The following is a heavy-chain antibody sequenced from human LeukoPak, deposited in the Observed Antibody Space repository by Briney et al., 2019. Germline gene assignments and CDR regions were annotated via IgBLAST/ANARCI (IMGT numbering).Heavy chain of an antibody. D-gene: IGHD1-26*01. CDR1: GGSISSYY. CDR3: ASSYSGSYLPDY. V-gene: IGHV4-59*08. Sequence: SETLSLTCTVSGGSISSYYWSWIRQPPGKGLEWIGYIYYSGSTNYNPSLKSRVTISVDTSKNQFSLKLSSVTAAVTAVYYCASSYSGSYLPDYWGQGTLVTVSS. J-gene: IGHJ4*02. CDR2: IYYSGST.